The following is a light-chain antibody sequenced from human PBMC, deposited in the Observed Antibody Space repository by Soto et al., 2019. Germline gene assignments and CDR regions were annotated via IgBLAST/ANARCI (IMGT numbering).Light chain of an antibody. Sequence: QYALTQPASVSGSPGQSITISCTGTSSDVGGYTYVSWYQQHPGKAPKLMIFEVSNRPSGVSNRFSGSKSGNTASLTISGLQAEDEADYYCSSYTSRNTLYVFGTGTKLTVL. CDR1: SSDVGGYTY. J-gene: IGLJ1*01. CDR2: EVS. V-gene: IGLV2-14*01. CDR3: SSYTSRNTLYV.